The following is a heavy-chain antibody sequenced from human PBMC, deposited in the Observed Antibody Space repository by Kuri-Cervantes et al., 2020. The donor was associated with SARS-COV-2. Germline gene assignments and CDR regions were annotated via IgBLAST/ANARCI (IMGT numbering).Heavy chain of an antibody. CDR3: AHSGSSGVTIFGVVIIPTFDY. V-gene: IGHV2-70*12. CDR2: IDWDDEI. Sequence: SGPTLVKPTQTLTLTCTFSEFSLSTSGVGVGWVRQPPGKALEWLARIDWDDEIYYSPSLKTRLTITKDTSKNQVVLTMTNMDPVDTATYYCAHSGSSGVTIFGVVIIPTFDYWGQGTLVTVSS. CDR1: EFSLSTSGVG. J-gene: IGHJ4*02. D-gene: IGHD3-3*01.